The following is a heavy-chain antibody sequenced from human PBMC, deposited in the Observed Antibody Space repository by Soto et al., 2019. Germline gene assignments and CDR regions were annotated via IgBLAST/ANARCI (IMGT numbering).Heavy chain of an antibody. CDR1: GGSVISGSYY. Sequence: LSLNCTVSGGSVISGSYYWSWIRQPPGKGLEWIGYIYYSRSTNYNPSLKSRVTISVDTSKNQFSLKLSSVTAADTAVYYCARAVLTVSPFDYWGQGTLVPIPS. CDR3: ARAVLTVSPFDY. V-gene: IGHV4-61*01. J-gene: IGHJ4*02. D-gene: IGHD4-17*01. CDR2: IYYSRST.